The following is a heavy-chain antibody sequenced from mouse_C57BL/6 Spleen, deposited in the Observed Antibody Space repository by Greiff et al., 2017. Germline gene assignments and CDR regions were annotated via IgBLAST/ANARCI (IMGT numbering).Heavy chain of an antibody. CDR1: GYTFTEYT. Sequence: VQLQQSGAELVKPGASVKLSCKASGYTFTEYTIHWVKQRSGQGLEWIGWFYPGSGSIKYNEKFKDKATLTADKSSSTVYLELSRLTSEDSAVYFCARHEEGGAYGNYPFAYWGQGTLVTVSA. V-gene: IGHV1-62-2*01. CDR2: FYPGSGSI. J-gene: IGHJ3*01. D-gene: IGHD2-1*01. CDR3: ARHEEGGAYGNYPFAY.